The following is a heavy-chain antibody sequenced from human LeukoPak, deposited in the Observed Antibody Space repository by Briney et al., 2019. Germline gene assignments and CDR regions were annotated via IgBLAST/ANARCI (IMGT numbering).Heavy chain of an antibody. CDR3: ARSPRGIVVVPAAIPNYFDY. D-gene: IGHD2-2*02. Sequence: GGSLRLSCAASGFTFDDYGMSWVRQAPGKGLEWVSGINWNGGSTGYADSVKGRFTISRDNAKNSLYLQMSNLRAEDTALYYCARSPRGIVVVPAAIPNYFDYWGQGTLVTVSS. CDR1: GFTFDDYG. CDR2: INWNGGST. J-gene: IGHJ4*02. V-gene: IGHV3-20*04.